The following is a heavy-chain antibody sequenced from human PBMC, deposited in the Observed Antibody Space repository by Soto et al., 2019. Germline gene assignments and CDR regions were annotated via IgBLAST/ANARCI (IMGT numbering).Heavy chain of an antibody. CDR2: IYYSGST. Sequence: SETLSLTCTVSGGCISSYYWSWIRQPPGKGLEWIGYIYYSGSTNYNPSLKSRVTISVDTSKNQFSLKLSSVTAADTAVYYCASYPDYWGQGTLVTVSS. V-gene: IGHV4-59*01. J-gene: IGHJ4*02. CDR1: GGCISSYY. CDR3: ASYPDY.